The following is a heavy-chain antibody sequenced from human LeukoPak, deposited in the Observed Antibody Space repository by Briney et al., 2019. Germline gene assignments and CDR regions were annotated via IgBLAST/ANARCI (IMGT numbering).Heavy chain of an antibody. D-gene: IGHD3-22*01. J-gene: IGHJ4*02. CDR1: GGSISSHY. CDR2: IYYSGST. Sequence: PSETLSLTCTVSGGSISSHYWSWIRQPPGKGLEWIGYIYYSGSTNYNPSLKSRVTISVDTSKNQFSLKLSSVTAADTAVYYCAREMSHYDSSGGLDYWGQGTLVTVSS. V-gene: IGHV4-59*11. CDR3: AREMSHYDSSGGLDY.